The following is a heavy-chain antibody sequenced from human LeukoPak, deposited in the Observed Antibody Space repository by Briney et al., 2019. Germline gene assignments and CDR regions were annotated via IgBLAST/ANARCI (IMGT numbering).Heavy chain of an antibody. J-gene: IGHJ4*02. CDR1: GFTFSSYG. V-gene: IGHV3-30*03. CDR2: ISCDGSNK. CDR3: ARETYGYSYYFDY. D-gene: IGHD5-24*01. Sequence: GGSLRLSCAASGFTFSSYGMHWVRQAPGKGLEWVAVISCDGSNKYYADSVKGRFTISRDNSKNTLYLQMNSLRAEDTAVYYCARETYGYSYYFDYWGQGTLVTVSS.